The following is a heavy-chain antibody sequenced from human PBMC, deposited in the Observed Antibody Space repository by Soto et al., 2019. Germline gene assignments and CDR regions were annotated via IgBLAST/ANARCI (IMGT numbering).Heavy chain of an antibody. J-gene: IGHJ4*02. D-gene: IGHD3-10*01. CDR1: GGTSSGYT. CDR3: ARGGEATYYTAGSPPNS. V-gene: IGHV1-69*12. CDR2: IIPIFGTT. Sequence: QVQLVQSGAEVKEPGSSVKVSCRASGGTSSGYTISWVRLAPGQGLEWVGGIIPIFGTTTYAQKFQDRVTITADESTSAVSMELSSLTSDDTAVYYCARGGEATYYTAGSPPNSWGQGTLVTVAS.